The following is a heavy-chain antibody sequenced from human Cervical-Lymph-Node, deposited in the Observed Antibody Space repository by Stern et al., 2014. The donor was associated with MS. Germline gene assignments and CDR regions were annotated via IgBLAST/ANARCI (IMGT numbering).Heavy chain of an antibody. CDR3: ARDKEAHYFDS. J-gene: IGHJ4*02. CDR2: IIPMFGAA. V-gene: IGHV1-69*01. Sequence: VQLVQSGAEVRKPGSSVKVSCKASGGTFSNLAISWLRQVPGQGLAWMGGIIPMFGAASYAQKFQGTDTITADESTNTVYMELSSLRSEDAALYYCARDKEAHYFDSWGQGTLVTVSS. CDR1: GGTFSNLA.